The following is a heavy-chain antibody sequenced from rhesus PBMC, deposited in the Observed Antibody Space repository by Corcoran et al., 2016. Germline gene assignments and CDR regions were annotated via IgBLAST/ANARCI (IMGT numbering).Heavy chain of an antibody. CDR3: ASGPANFDY. CDR1: GGSVSSSNW. Sequence: QVQLQESGPGLVKPSETLSLTCAVSGGSVSSSNWWSWIRQPPGKGLGWFGYLSGSSGSTYYNPSLKSRVTISTDTSKNQFSLRLSSVTAADTAVYYCASGPANFDYWGQGVLVTVSS. D-gene: IGHD6-19*01. J-gene: IGHJ4*01. V-gene: IGHV4-65*01. CDR2: LSGSSGST.